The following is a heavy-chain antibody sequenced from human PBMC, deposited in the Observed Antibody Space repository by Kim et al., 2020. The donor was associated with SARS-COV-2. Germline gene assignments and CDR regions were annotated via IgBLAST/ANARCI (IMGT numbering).Heavy chain of an antibody. CDR3: ARHVNTGVLRGVFDY. J-gene: IGHJ4*02. Sequence: PPVQGQVTISADKSISTAYLQWSSLKASDTAMYYCARHVNTGVLRGVFDYWGQGTLVTVSS. D-gene: IGHD3-10*01. V-gene: IGHV5-51*01.